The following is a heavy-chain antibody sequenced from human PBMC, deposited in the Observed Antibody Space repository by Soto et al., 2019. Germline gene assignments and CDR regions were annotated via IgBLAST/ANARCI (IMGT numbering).Heavy chain of an antibody. CDR1: GFTFSSYG. Sequence: GGSLRLSCAASGFTFSSYGMHWVRQAPGKGLEWVAVITYDGSNKYYADSVKGRFTISRDNSKNTLYLQMNSLRVEDTAVYYCAKDPVPAAMGTFDYWGQGTLVTVSS. CDR3: AKDPVPAAMGTFDY. CDR2: ITYDGSNK. V-gene: IGHV3-30*18. D-gene: IGHD2-2*01. J-gene: IGHJ4*02.